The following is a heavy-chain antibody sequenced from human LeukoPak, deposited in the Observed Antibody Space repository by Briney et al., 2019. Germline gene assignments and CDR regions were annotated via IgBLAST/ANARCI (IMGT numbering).Heavy chain of an antibody. J-gene: IGHJ4*02. D-gene: IGHD2-2*01. CDR1: GFTFSSYA. CDR2: ISGSGGRT. CDR3: AKGSRLVGDIVVVPAAIPFDY. Sequence: GGSLRLSCAASGFTFSSYAMSWVRQAPGKGLEWVSAISGSGGRTYYADSVKGRFTISRDNSKNTLYLQMNSLRAEDTAVYYCAKGSRLVGDIVVVPAAIPFDYWGQGTLVTVSS. V-gene: IGHV3-23*01.